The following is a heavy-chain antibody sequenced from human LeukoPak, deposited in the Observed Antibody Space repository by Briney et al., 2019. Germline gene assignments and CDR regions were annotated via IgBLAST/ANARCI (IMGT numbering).Heavy chain of an antibody. V-gene: IGHV4-39*07. D-gene: IGHD2-15*01. CDR1: GVSINGGNSY. CDR2: IYSSGRV. CDR3: ARKREGPATGIDS. Sequence: SETLSLTCAVSGVSINGGNSYWGWIRQSPGAGLEWIGNIYSSGRVYYNPSLQSRVTISMDTSENQFSLKLTSVTAADTAVHYCARKREGPATGIDSWGRGILVTVSS. J-gene: IGHJ4*02.